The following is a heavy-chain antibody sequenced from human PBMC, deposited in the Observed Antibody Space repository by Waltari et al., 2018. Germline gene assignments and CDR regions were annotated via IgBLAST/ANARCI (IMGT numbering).Heavy chain of an antibody. CDR1: GGSISSGSYY. V-gene: IGHV4-61*02. J-gene: IGHJ3*02. CDR3: ARWLPGTQLVRRTFDAFDI. D-gene: IGHD6-13*01. Sequence: QVQLQESGPGLVKPSQTLSLTCTVSGGSISSGSYYWSWIRQPAGKGLEWIGRIYTSGSTNYNPSLKSRVTISVDTSKNQFSLKLSSVTAADTAVYYCARWLPGTQLVRRTFDAFDIWGQGTMVTVSS. CDR2: IYTSGST.